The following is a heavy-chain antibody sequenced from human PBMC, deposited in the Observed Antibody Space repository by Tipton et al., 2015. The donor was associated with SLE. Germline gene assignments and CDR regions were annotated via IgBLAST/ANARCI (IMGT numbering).Heavy chain of an antibody. CDR3: ARDETSFGVVIDGNYYYYYGMDV. CDR1: GFTFSSYD. Sequence: GSLRLSCAASGFTFSSYDMHWVRQVTGKGLEWVSTIGTAGDTYYSGSLKGRFTISRDNSKNTLYLQMNSLRAEDTAVYYCARDETSFGVVIDGNYYYYYGMDVWGQGTTVTVSS. CDR2: IGTAGDT. V-gene: IGHV3-13*01. D-gene: IGHD3-3*01. J-gene: IGHJ6*02.